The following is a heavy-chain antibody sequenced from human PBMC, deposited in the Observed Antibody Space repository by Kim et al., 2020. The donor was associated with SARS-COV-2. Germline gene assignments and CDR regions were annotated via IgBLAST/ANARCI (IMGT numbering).Heavy chain of an antibody. CDR3: VKGAWLDY. V-gene: IGHV3-23*01. CDR1: GFNFGTFD. CDR2: IKGQDDST. J-gene: IGHJ4*02. D-gene: IGHD5-12*01. Sequence: GGSLRLSCVASGFNFGTFDMSWVRQVPGKGLKWVSDIKGQDDSTYYAESVKGRFTVSRDSARNTLYLQMNSLRYDDTAIYYCVKGAWLDYWGPRALVTVSS.